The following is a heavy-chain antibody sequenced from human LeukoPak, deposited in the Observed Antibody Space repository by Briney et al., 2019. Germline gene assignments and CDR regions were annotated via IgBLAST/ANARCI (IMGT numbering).Heavy chain of an antibody. CDR3: AKGGGGSSWSPLDY. Sequence: ASVKVSCKASGGTFSSYAISWVRQAPGQGLEWMGGIIPIFGTANYAQKFQGRVTITAGESTSTAYMELSSLRSEDTAVYYCAKGGGGSSWSPLDYWGQGTLVTVSS. CDR1: GGTFSSYA. CDR2: IIPIFGTA. V-gene: IGHV1-69*13. D-gene: IGHD6-13*01. J-gene: IGHJ4*02.